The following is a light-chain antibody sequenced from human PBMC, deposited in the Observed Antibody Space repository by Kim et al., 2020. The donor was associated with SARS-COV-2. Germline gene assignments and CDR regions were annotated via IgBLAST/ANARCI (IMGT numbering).Light chain of an antibody. CDR3: SSYTSSSTWV. CDR1: SSDVGGYNY. J-gene: IGLJ3*02. V-gene: IGLV2-14*03. CDR2: DVS. Sequence: GHSITISCTGNSSDVGGYNYVSWYQQHPGKAPKLMIYDVSNRPSGVSNRFSGSKSGNTASLTISGLQAEDEADYYCSSYTSSSTWVFGGGTQLTVL.